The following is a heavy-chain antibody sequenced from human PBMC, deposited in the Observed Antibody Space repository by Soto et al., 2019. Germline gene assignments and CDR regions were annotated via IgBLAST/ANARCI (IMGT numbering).Heavy chain of an antibody. V-gene: IGHV3-30*03. Sequence: QVQLVESGGGVVQPGRSLRLSCAASGFTFSSYGMHWVRQAPGKGLEWVAVISYDGSNKYYADSVKGRFTISRDNSKNTLYRAMKSLSAGDTAVYFCADRDEVDYWGQGTLVTVSS. CDR2: ISYDGSNK. J-gene: IGHJ4*02. CDR3: ADRDEVDY. CDR1: GFTFSSYG.